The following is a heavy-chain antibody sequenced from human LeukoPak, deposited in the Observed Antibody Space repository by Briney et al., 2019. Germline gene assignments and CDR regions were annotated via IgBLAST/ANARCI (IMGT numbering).Heavy chain of an antibody. CDR2: ISISGTYI. J-gene: IGHJ4*02. D-gene: IGHD2-15*01. CDR3: ARDLSATARAYDY. CDR1: GFILSDYN. Sequence: GGSLRLSCAASGFILSDYNMNWVRQAPGKGLEWVSFISISGTYITYADSVKGRFTISRDNAKNSLYLQMNSLRAEDTAVYYCARDLSATARAYDYWGQGTLVTVSS. V-gene: IGHV3-21*01.